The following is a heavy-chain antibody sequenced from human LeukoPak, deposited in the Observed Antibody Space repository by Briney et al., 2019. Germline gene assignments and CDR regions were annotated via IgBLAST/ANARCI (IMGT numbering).Heavy chain of an antibody. CDR1: GGTFISYA. Sequence: GASVKVSSKASGGTFISYAISWVRQAPGQGLEWMGGIIPIFGTANYAQKFQGRVTITADESTSTAYMELSSLRSEDTAVYYCASYYYDRGGYFDYWGQGTLVTVSS. J-gene: IGHJ4*02. D-gene: IGHD3-22*01. CDR3: ASYYYDRGGYFDY. V-gene: IGHV1-69*13. CDR2: IIPIFGTA.